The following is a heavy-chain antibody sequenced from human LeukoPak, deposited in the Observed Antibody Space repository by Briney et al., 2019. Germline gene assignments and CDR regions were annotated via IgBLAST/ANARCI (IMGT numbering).Heavy chain of an antibody. CDR2: TYYSGST. D-gene: IGHD5-18*01. Sequence: SETLSLTCTVSGGSISSYYWSWIRQPPGKGLEWIGYTYYSGSTNYNPSLKSRVTISVDTSKNQFSLKLSSVTAADTAVYYCARENVDTAVKADAFDIWGQGTMVTVSS. J-gene: IGHJ3*02. CDR3: ARENVDTAVKADAFDI. CDR1: GGSISSYY. V-gene: IGHV4-59*01.